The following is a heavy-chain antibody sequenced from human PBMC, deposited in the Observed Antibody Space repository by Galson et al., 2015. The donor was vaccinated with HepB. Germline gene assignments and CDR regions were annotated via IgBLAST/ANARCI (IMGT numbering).Heavy chain of an antibody. V-gene: IGHV1-58*02. D-gene: IGHD2-21*02. CDR3: ARGEGSGLLGVTRVDP. CDR1: GFTFTSSA. Sequence: SVKVSCKASGFTFTSSAMQWVRQARGQRLEWIGWIVVGSGNTNYAQKFQERVTITRDKSTSTAYMELSSLRSEDTAVYYCARGEGSGLLGVTRVDPWGQGTLVTVSS. J-gene: IGHJ5*02. CDR2: IVVGSGNT.